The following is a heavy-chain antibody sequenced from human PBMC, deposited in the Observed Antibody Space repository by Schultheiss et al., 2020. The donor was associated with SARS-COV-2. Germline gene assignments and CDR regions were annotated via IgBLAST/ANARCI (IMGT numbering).Heavy chain of an antibody. D-gene: IGHD6-13*01. Sequence: GGSLRLSCAASGFTFSSYAMHWVRQAPGKGLEWVSSISSSSSYIYYADSVKGRFTISRDNAKNSLYLQMNSLRAEDTALYYCAKDGGSYSSSPQKWGQGTLVTVSS. V-gene: IGHV3-21*04. CDR2: ISSSSSYI. J-gene: IGHJ4*02. CDR3: AKDGGSYSSSPQK. CDR1: GFTFSSYA.